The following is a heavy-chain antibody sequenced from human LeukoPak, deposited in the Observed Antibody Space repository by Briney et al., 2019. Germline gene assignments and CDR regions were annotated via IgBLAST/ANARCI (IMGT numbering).Heavy chain of an antibody. CDR1: GGSISSYY. J-gene: IGHJ4*02. Sequence: SETLSLTCTVSGGSISSYYWSWIRQPPGKGLEWIGTIYDSGSTYYNPSLKSRVTISVDTSKNQFSLRLSSVTAADTAVYYCARVGFGGYSYGYVDFWGQGTLVTVSS. CDR2: IYDSGST. V-gene: IGHV4-59*04. CDR3: ARVGFGGYSYGYVDF. D-gene: IGHD5-18*01.